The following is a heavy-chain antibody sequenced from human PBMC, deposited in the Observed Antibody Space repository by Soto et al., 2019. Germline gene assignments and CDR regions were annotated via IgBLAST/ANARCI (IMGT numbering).Heavy chain of an antibody. D-gene: IGHD3-10*01. CDR2: ISAYNGNT. J-gene: IGHJ6*02. CDR3: AREGGFYGAGCSLWSFSGMDV. V-gene: IGHV1-18*01. CDR1: GYTFTSYG. Sequence: ASVKVSCKASGYTFTSYGISWVRQAPGQGLEWMGWISAYNGNTNYAQKLQGRVTMTTDTSTSTAYMELRSLRSDDTAVYYCAREGGFYGAGCSLWSFSGMDVWGQGTTVTVSS.